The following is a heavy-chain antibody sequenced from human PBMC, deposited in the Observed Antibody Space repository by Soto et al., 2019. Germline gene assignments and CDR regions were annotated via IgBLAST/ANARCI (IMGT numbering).Heavy chain of an antibody. J-gene: IGHJ5*02. D-gene: IGHD2-2*01. CDR3: AKDPAGIVVPAAPFDP. V-gene: IGHV3-23*01. CDR1: GFTFSSYA. Sequence: EVQLLESGGGLVQPGGSLRLSFAASGFTFSSYAMSWVRQAPGKGLEWVSAISGSGGSTYYADSVKGRFTISRDNSKNTLYLQMNSLRAEDTAVYYCAKDPAGIVVPAAPFDPWGQGTLVTVSS. CDR2: ISGSGGST.